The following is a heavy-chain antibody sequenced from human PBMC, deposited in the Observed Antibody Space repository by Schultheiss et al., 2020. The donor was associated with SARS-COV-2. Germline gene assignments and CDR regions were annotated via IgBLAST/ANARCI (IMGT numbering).Heavy chain of an antibody. V-gene: IGHV3-7*03. J-gene: IGHJ5*02. CDR1: RFSFSSYW. CDR2: IKQDGSEK. D-gene: IGHD3-10*01. CDR3: ARQGVRGVKKDWFDP. Sequence: GGSLRLSCAASRFSFSSYWMSWVRQAPGKGLEWVANIKQDGSEKYYVDSVKGRLTISRDNAKNSLYLQMNSLRAEDTAVYYCARQGVRGVKKDWFDPWGQGTLVTVSS.